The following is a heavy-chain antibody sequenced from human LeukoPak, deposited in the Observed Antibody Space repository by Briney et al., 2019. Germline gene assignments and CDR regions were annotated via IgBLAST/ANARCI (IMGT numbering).Heavy chain of an antibody. D-gene: IGHD6-19*01. V-gene: IGHV3-74*01. CDR2: IFSDASST. CDR1: GFTFSSYW. Sequence: GGSLRLSCAASGFTFSSYWMHWVRQAPGKGLVWVSRIFSDASSTNYADSVKGRFTISRDNAKNTLYLQMNSLRADDTAVYYRARVIPNSGRYFDYWGQGTLVAVSS. J-gene: IGHJ4*02. CDR3: ARVIPNSGRYFDY.